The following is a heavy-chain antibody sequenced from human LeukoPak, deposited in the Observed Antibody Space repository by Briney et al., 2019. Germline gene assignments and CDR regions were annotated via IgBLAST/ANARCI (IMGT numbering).Heavy chain of an antibody. CDR1: GFTFSSYS. J-gene: IGHJ5*02. D-gene: IGHD3-10*01. CDR3: ARALRGAFDP. V-gene: IGHV3-53*01. CDR2: IYSGGST. Sequence: GGSLRLSCAASGFTFSSYSMNWVRQAPGKGLEWVSVIYSGGSTYYADSVKGRFTISRDNSKNTLYLQMNSLRAEDTAVYYCARALRGAFDPWGQGTLVTVSS.